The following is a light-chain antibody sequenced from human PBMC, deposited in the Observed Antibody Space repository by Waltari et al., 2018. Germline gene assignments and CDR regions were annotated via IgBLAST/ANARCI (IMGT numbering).Light chain of an antibody. CDR3: ATWDDSLSSRV. Sequence: QSVLTQPPSTSGTPGQRVTIPCSGSTSNIGTNTVTWYQLLPGTAPKTVIFANYHRPSGVPDRFSASKSGTSASLVISELQSEDEADYFCATWDDSLSSRVFGSGTKVTVL. V-gene: IGLV1-44*01. CDR1: TSNIGTNT. CDR2: ANY. J-gene: IGLJ6*01.